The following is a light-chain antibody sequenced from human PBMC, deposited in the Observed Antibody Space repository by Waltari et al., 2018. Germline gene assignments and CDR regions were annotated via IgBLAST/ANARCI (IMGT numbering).Light chain of an antibody. V-gene: IGKV1-39*01. Sequence: DIQMTQFPSSLSASVGDRVTITCRTSQDIGTYLNWYQQKPGKAPKLVMFAASTLQRGVPSRFSGGGSGTDFTLIITSLQPEDLATYYCQQSYTSPITFGQGTRVEI. CDR2: AAS. CDR3: QQSYTSPIT. J-gene: IGKJ5*01. CDR1: QDIGTY.